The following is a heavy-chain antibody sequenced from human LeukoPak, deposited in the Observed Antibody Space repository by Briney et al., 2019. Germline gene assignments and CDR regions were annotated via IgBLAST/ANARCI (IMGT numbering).Heavy chain of an antibody. J-gene: IGHJ4*02. CDR3: AWTSGTSFDY. CDR2: IYYSGST. CDR1: GGSISSYY. Sequence: KPSETLSLTCTVSGGSISSYYWSWIRQPPGKGLEWIGYIYYSGSTNYNPSLKSRVTISVDTSKNQFSLKLSSVTAADTAVYYCAWTSGTSFDYWGQGTLVTVSS. D-gene: IGHD1-14*01. V-gene: IGHV4-59*01.